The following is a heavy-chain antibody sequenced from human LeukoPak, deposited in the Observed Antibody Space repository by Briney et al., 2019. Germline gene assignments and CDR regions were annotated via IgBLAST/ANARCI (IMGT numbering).Heavy chain of an antibody. CDR2: IYYSGST. CDR1: GGSIGSYY. J-gene: IGHJ6*02. V-gene: IGHV4-59*12. D-gene: IGHD2-15*01. Sequence: SETLSLTCTVSGGSIGSYYWSWIRQPPGKGLEWIGYIYYSGSTYYNPSLKSRVTISVDTSKNQFSLKLSSVTAADTAVYYCARDIVVVVAARDHYGMDVWGQGTTVTVSS. CDR3: ARDIVVVVAARDHYGMDV.